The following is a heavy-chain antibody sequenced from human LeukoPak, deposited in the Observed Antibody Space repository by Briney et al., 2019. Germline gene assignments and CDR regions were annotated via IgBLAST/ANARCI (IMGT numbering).Heavy chain of an antibody. CDR1: GGSISSSSYY. CDR2: IFYSGST. D-gene: IGHD1-26*01. Sequence: SETLSLTCTVSGGSISSSSYYWGWIRQPPGKGLEWIGSIFYSGSTYYNPSLKSRVTISVDTSKNQFSLKLRSVTAADTAVYYCARYSGSFHNFDYWGQGTLVTVSS. V-gene: IGHV4-39*01. CDR3: ARYSGSFHNFDY. J-gene: IGHJ4*02.